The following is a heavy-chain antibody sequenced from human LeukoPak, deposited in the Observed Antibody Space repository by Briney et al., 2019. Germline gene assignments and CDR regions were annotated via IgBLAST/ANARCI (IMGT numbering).Heavy chain of an antibody. D-gene: IGHD3-22*01. V-gene: IGHV3-53*01. CDR3: ARDLHYYDSSGYFNSSEYFQH. Sequence: GGSLRLSCAASGFTVSSNYMSWVRQAPGKGLEWVSVIYSGGSTYYADSVKGRFTISRDNSKNTLYLQMNSLRAEDTAVYYCARDLHYYDSSGYFNSSEYFQHWGQGTLVTVSS. CDR1: GFTVSSNY. CDR2: IYSGGST. J-gene: IGHJ1*01.